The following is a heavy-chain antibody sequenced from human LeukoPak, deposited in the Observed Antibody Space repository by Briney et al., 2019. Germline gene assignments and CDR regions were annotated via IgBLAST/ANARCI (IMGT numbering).Heavy chain of an antibody. Sequence: QPGGSLRLSCAASGFTFSTYAMSWVRQAPGEGLEYVSAISGSGESTYYADSVKGRFTVSRDNCQNTLFLQMNSLRAEDTAMYYCVGYYDSRGYNYLNYWGQGTLVTVSS. D-gene: IGHD3-22*01. J-gene: IGHJ4*02. V-gene: IGHV3-23*01. CDR1: GFTFSTYA. CDR3: VGYYDSRGYNYLNY. CDR2: ISGSGEST.